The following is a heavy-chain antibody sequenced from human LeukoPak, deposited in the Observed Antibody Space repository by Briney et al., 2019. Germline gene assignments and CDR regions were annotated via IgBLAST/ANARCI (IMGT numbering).Heavy chain of an antibody. CDR2: ISSSSSYI. CDR3: ARGVGDTGNNWFDP. V-gene: IGHV3-21*01. Sequence: GGSLRLSCAASGFTFSSYSMNWVRQAPGKGLEWVSSISSSSSYIYYADSVKGRFTISRDNAKNSLYLQMISLRAEDTAVYYCARGVGDTGNNWFDPWGQGTLVTVSS. CDR1: GFTFSSYS. D-gene: IGHD2-21*02. J-gene: IGHJ5*02.